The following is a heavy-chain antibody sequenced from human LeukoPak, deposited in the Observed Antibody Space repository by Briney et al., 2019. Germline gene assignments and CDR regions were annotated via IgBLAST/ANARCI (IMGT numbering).Heavy chain of an antibody. CDR2: IKSKTDGGTT. CDR1: GFTFSSYA. V-gene: IGHV3-15*01. J-gene: IGHJ4*02. D-gene: IGHD3-9*01. Sequence: GGSLRLSCAASGFTFSSYAMSWVRQAPGKGLEWVGRIKSKTDGGTTDYAAPVKGRFTISRDDSKNTLYLQMNSLKTEDTAVYYCTTDPGAYYDILTGYRPDDYWGQGTLVTVSS. CDR3: TTDPGAYYDILTGYRPDDY.